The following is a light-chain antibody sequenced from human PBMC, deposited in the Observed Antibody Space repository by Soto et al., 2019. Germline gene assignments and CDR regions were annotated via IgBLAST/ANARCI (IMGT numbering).Light chain of an antibody. Sequence: TQSPATLSVSPGERATLSCRASQSVSGWLAWYQQKPGEAPKLLIYDASALPRGVPSRFSGSGSGTKFTLTIASLQPDDFATYYCQQYETFSGTFGPGTKV. V-gene: IGKV1-5*01. CDR3: QQYETFSGT. CDR2: DAS. J-gene: IGKJ1*01. CDR1: QSVSGW.